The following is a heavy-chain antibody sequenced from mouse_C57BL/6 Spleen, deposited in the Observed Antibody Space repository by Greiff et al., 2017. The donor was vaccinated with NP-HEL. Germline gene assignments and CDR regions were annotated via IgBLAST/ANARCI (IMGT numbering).Heavy chain of an antibody. V-gene: IGHV1-82*01. CDR1: GYAFSSSW. Sequence: VQLQQSGPELVKPGASVKISCKASGYAFSSSWMNWVKQRPGKGLEWIGRIYPGDGDTNYNGKFKGKATLTADKSSSTAYMQLSSLTSEDSAVYFCARRYYYGSSPSDYFDYWGQGTTLTVSS. J-gene: IGHJ2*01. D-gene: IGHD1-1*01. CDR2: IYPGDGDT. CDR3: ARRYYYGSSPSDYFDY.